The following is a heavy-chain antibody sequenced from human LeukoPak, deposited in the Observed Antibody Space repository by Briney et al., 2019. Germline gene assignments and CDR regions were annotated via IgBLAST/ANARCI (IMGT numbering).Heavy chain of an antibody. J-gene: IGHJ4*02. CDR2: INPSGGST. V-gene: IGHV1-46*01. CDR1: GYTFTSYY. CDR3: AREMPSKDSSGYVFDY. D-gene: IGHD3-22*01. Sequence: ASVKVSCKASGYTFTSYYMHWVRQAPGQGLEWMGIINPSGGSTSYAQKFQGRVTMTRDTSTSTVYMELSSLRSEDTAVYYCAREMPSKDSSGYVFDYWGQGTLVTVSS.